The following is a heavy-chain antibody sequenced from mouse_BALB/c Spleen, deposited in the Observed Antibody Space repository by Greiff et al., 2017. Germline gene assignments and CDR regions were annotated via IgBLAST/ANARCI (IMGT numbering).Heavy chain of an antibody. V-gene: IGHV1-69*02. CDR1: GYTFTSYW. D-gene: IGHD2-1*01. Sequence: VQLQQPGAELVRPGASVKLSCKASGYTFTSYWINWVKQRPGQGLEWIGNIYPSDSYTNYNQKFKDKATLTVDKSSSTAYMQLSSPTSEDSAVYYCTRYGNLYYFDYWGQGTTLTVSS. CDR2: IYPSDSYT. CDR3: TRYGNLYYFDY. J-gene: IGHJ2*01.